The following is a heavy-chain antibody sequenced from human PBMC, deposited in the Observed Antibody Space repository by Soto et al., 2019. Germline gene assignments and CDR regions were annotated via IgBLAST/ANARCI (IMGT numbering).Heavy chain of an antibody. D-gene: IGHD3-22*01. CDR3: AVTMTNYYYYGMDV. J-gene: IGHJ6*02. CDR2: IIPIFGTA. Sequence: QVQLVQSGAEVKKPGSSVKVSCKASGGTFSSYAISWVRQAPGQGLEWMGGIIPIFGTADYAQKFQGRVTMTAGESTRTAYMELSSLRSEDTAVYYCAVTMTNYYYYGMDVWGQGTTVTVSS. CDR1: GGTFSSYA. V-gene: IGHV1-69*12.